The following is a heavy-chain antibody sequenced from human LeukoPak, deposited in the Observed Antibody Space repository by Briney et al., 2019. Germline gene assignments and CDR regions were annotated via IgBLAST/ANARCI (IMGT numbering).Heavy chain of an antibody. J-gene: IGHJ5*02. V-gene: IGHV4-38-2*02. CDR1: GYSISSGYY. CDR3: ARVRGGVVVVAATFKTYNWFDP. CDR2: IYHSGST. D-gene: IGHD2-15*01. Sequence: SETLSLTCTVSGYSISSGYYWGWIRQPPGKGLEWIGSIYHSGSTNYNPSLKSRVTISVDTSKNQFSLKLSSVTAADTAVYYCARVRGGVVVVAATFKTYNWFDPWGQGTLVTVSS.